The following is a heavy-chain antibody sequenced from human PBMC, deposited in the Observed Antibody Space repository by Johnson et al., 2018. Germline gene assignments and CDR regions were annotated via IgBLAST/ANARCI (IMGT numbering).Heavy chain of an antibody. CDR2: IIPLFGTA. D-gene: IGHD2-2*01. Sequence: QVQLVQSGAEVKKPGSSVKVSCKASGGTFSSYAISWVRQAPGQGLEWMGGIIPLFGTANYAPKFQGRVTITADESTSTAYMELSSLRSEDTAVYYCARAYCSSTSCYYYYGMDVWGQGTTVTVSS. J-gene: IGHJ6*02. CDR3: ARAYCSSTSCYYYYGMDV. CDR1: GGTFSSYA. V-gene: IGHV1-69*12.